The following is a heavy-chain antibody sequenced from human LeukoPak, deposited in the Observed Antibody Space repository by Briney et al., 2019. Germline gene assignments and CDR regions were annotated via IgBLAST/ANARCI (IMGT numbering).Heavy chain of an antibody. D-gene: IGHD5-12*01. CDR2: IRSKAYGGTT. J-gene: IGHJ4*02. Sequence: PGGSLRLSCTASGFTFGDYAMSWFRQAPGKGLEWVGFIRSKAYGGTTEYAASVKGRFTISRDDSKSIAYLQMNSLKTEDTAVYYCTTAIVAMTFDYWGQGTLVTVSS. CDR3: TTAIVAMTFDY. V-gene: IGHV3-49*03. CDR1: GFTFGDYA.